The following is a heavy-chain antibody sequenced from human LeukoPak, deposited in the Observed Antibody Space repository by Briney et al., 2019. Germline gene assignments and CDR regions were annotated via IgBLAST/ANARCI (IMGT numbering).Heavy chain of an antibody. Sequence: SETLSLTCAVYGGSFSGYYWGWIRQPPGKGLEWIGEINHSGSTNYNPSLKSRVTISVDTSKNQFSLKLSSVTAADTAVYYCARTSNYDFWSGYHDAFDIWGQGTMVTVSS. D-gene: IGHD3-3*01. J-gene: IGHJ3*02. CDR2: INHSGST. CDR3: ARTSNYDFWSGYHDAFDI. V-gene: IGHV4-34*01. CDR1: GGSFSGYY.